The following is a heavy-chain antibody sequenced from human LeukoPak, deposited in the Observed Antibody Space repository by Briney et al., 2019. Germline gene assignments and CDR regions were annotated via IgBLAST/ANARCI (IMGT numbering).Heavy chain of an antibody. Sequence: SETLSLTCTVSGGSISSYYWSWIRQPPGKGLEWIGHIYYSGSTNYNPSLKSRVTISVDTSKNQFSLKLSSVTAADTAVYYCARDYFPRTNYDFWSGYGAYYYYGMDVWGQGTTVTVSS. CDR3: ARDYFPRTNYDFWSGYGAYYYYGMDV. V-gene: IGHV4-59*01. D-gene: IGHD3-3*01. CDR2: IYYSGST. J-gene: IGHJ6*02. CDR1: GGSISSYY.